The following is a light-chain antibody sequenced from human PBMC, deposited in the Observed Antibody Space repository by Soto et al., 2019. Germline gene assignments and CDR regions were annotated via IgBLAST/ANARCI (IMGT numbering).Light chain of an antibody. J-gene: IGKJ1*01. Sequence: DIQMTQSPSTLSASVGDRVTITCRASQTINSFLAWYQQTPGKAPKLLIYDASSLQSGVPSRFSGGGSGTEFTLTIRRLQQDDFATFQRQQYYRYPWTFGQGTKVEIK. V-gene: IGKV1-5*01. CDR3: QQYYRYPWT. CDR1: QTINSF. CDR2: DAS.